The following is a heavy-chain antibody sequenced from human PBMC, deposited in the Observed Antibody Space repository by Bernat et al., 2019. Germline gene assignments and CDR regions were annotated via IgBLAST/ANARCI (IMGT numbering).Heavy chain of an antibody. D-gene: IGHD3-16*01. CDR1: GFTFSSYA. Sequence: QVQLVESGGGVVQPGRSLRLSCAAAGFTFSSYAMHWVRQAPGKGLEWVAVISYDGSNKYYADSVKGRFTISRDNSKNTLYLQMNSLRAEDTAVYYCARGGYYDYIWGGHGAGDYWGQGTLVTVSS. CDR2: ISYDGSNK. J-gene: IGHJ4*02. V-gene: IGHV3-30*01. CDR3: ARGGYYDYIWGGHGAGDY.